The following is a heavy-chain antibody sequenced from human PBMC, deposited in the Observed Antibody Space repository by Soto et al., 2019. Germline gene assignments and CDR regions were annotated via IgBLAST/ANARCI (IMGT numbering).Heavy chain of an antibody. CDR2: INHSGIT. V-gene: IGHV4-34*01. J-gene: IGHJ5*02. CDR1: GGSFSGYGWN. Sequence: SVTLSLTCAVYGGSFSGYGWNWNWIRQPPGKGLEWIGEINHSGITNYKASLKSRVTMSVDKTKNDVSLKLTSVTAADMAVYYCARDLRGWFDPWGQGTPVTVSS. CDR3: ARDLRGWFDP.